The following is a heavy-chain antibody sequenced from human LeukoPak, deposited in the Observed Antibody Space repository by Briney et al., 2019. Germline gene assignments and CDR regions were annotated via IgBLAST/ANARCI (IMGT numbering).Heavy chain of an antibody. J-gene: IGHJ6*04. CDR1: GFAFSLFE. Sequence: GGSLRLSCATSGFAFSLFEMNWVRQAPGKGLEWVSSISSSSTYIYYADSVKGRFTISRDNAKNSLYLQMNSLRAEDTAVYYCAELGITMIGGVWGKGTTVTISS. D-gene: IGHD3-10*02. CDR3: AELGITMIGGV. CDR2: ISSSSTYI. V-gene: IGHV3-21*01.